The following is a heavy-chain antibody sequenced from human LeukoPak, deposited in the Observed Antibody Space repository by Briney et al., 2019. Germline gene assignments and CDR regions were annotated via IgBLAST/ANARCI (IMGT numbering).Heavy chain of an antibody. CDR2: ISISGGRT. D-gene: IGHD1-26*01. Sequence: PGGSLRLSCAASGFTFSNYAMSWVRQAPGKGLEWVSLISISGGRTYYADSVKGRFTISRDNSKNTLYLQMNTLRAEDTAVYYCAKDPSQWEPPEDWGQGTLVTVSS. J-gene: IGHJ4*02. V-gene: IGHV3-23*01. CDR3: AKDPSQWEPPED. CDR1: GFTFSNYA.